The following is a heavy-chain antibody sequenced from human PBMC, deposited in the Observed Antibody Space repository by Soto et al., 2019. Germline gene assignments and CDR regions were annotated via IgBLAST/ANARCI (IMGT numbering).Heavy chain of an antibody. CDR3: ALSNARGAYDILTGYPSDP. V-gene: IGHV1-18*04. D-gene: IGHD3-9*01. J-gene: IGHJ5*02. Sequence: ASVKVSCKASGYTCSSYGIIWVRQATGQGLEWMGWLSASNGNTNYAQKLQGRVTMTTDTSPSTAYRELRGLRSDDTSVYYCALSNARGAYDILTGYPSDPWGQGTLVTVSS. CDR2: LSASNGNT. CDR1: GYTCSSYG.